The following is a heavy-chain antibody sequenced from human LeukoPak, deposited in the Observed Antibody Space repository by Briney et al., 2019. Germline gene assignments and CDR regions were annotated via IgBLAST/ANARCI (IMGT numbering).Heavy chain of an antibody. Sequence: SETLSLTCTVSGGSISSYYWSWIRQPPGKGLEWIGYIYYSGSTNYNPSLKSRVTISVDTSKNQFSLKLSSVTAADTAVYYCARHGIAVAQYGIDVWGQGTTVTVSS. V-gene: IGHV4-59*08. CDR1: GGSISSYY. J-gene: IGHJ6*02. CDR3: ARHGIAVAQYGIDV. D-gene: IGHD6-19*01. CDR2: IYYSGST.